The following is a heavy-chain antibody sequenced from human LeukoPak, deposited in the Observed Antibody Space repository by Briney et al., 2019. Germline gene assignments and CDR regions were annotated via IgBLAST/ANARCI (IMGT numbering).Heavy chain of an antibody. V-gene: IGHV3-23*01. CDR2: TSGSGDGT. CDR3: AKLRDFFDSSGQFDY. Sequence: GGSLRLSCAASGFTFSSYAMSWVRQAPGKGLESVSATSGSGDGTFYADSVKGRFTISRDNSKNTLYLQMDSLRAEDTAIYYCAKLRDFFDSSGQFDYWGQGTLVTVSS. J-gene: IGHJ4*02. D-gene: IGHD3-22*01. CDR1: GFTFSSYA.